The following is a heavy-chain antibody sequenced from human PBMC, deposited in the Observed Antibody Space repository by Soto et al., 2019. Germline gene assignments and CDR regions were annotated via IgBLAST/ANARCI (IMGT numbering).Heavy chain of an antibody. J-gene: IGHJ4*02. D-gene: IGHD3-3*01. CDR1: GFTFSSYV. CDR2: MSGNGVST. Sequence: EMQLLESGGALVQPGGSLRLSCTASGFTFSSYVMSWVRHAPGKGLEWVSAMSGNGVSTYYADSVKGRFTISRDNSKSTFYLQMNSLRAEDTAVYFCAKGSGPHRPYYFDNWGQGTLVTVSS. CDR3: AKGSGPHRPYYFDN. V-gene: IGHV3-23*01.